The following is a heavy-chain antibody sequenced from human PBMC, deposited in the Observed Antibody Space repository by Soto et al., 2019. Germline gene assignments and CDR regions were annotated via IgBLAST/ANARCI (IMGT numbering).Heavy chain of an antibody. CDR2: IHYSGIT. D-gene: IGHD3-22*01. Sequence: QLQLQESGPGLVKPSETLSLTCTVSGCSISSDNYYWAWIRQPPGKGLEWSGSIHYSGITYYNPSLRSRVAISVDMSKNQFSLRLVSVTAADTAVYYCARWGKYYDDTGYYWGDSWGQGTLVTVSS. V-gene: IGHV4-39*01. J-gene: IGHJ4*02. CDR1: GCSISSDNYY. CDR3: ARWGKYYDDTGYYWGDS.